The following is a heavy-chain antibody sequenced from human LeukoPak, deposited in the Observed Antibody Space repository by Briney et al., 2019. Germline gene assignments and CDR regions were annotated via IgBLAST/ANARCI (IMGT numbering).Heavy chain of an antibody. CDR2: IYPGDSGT. D-gene: IGHD1-20*01. J-gene: IGHJ4*02. CDR1: GYIFTNYW. V-gene: IGHV5-51*01. CDR3: ARHTEYNWGYAPDY. Sequence: GESLKISWKGSGYIFTNYWIGRVRQLPGKGLECVGTIYPGDSGTRHSPSFQGQVTISYDKSISTAYLQWSSLKASDTAMYYCARHTEYNWGYAPDYWGQGTLVTVSS.